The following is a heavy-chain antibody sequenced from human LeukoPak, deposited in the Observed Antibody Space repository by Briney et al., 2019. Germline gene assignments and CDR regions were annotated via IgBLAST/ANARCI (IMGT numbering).Heavy chain of an antibody. CDR2: ISHDGSKT. J-gene: IGHJ4*02. V-gene: IGHV3-30-3*01. CDR1: GFTFSRYA. CDR3: ASFNSGSNDSDY. Sequence: GGSLGLSCAASGFTFSRYALHWVRQGPGKGLQWVAVISHDGSKTDYVDSVKGRFTISRDNSKNTLYLQMNSLRAEDTALYYCASFNSGSNDSDYWGQGTLVSVSS. D-gene: IGHD1-26*01.